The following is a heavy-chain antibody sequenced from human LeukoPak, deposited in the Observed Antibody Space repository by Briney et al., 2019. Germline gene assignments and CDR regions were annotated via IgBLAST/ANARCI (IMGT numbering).Heavy chain of an antibody. V-gene: IGHV5-51*01. CDR2: IYPGDSDT. J-gene: IGHJ4*02. Sequence: GESLKISCKGSRYSFTSYWIGWVRQMPGKGLEWMGIIYPGDSDTRYSPSFQGQVTISADKSISTAYLQWNSLKASDTAMYYCARFMGACSGGSCYSDYWGQGTLVTVSS. D-gene: IGHD2-15*01. CDR1: RYSFTSYW. CDR3: ARFMGACSGGSCYSDY.